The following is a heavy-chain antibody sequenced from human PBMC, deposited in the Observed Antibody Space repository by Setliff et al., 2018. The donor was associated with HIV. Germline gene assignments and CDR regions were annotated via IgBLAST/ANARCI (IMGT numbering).Heavy chain of an antibody. Sequence: SETLSLTCTVSGDSISSGAYYWNWIRQSLEKGLEWIGEVCQRGGINYYPFFWSRASISMDKPRNYFSLEMASMTAADTAVYFCVRNHEWALGTWGQGLLVTVSS. CDR2: VCQRGGI. D-gene: IGHD1-26*01. V-gene: IGHV4-39*07. CDR3: VRNHEWALGT. J-gene: IGHJ5*02. CDR1: GDSISSGAYY.